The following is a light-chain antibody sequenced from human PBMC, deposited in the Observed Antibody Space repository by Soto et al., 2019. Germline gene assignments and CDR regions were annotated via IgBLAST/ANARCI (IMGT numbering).Light chain of an antibody. CDR1: QGISDF. Sequence: DIQMTQSPSSLSASVGDRVTITCRASQGISDFLAWYQQKPGKAPQLLIYGATTLQSGVPSRFSGSGSGTDFALTIASLQPEDVATYYCQKYNSDPLTFRGGTKVEIK. CDR3: QKYNSDPLT. J-gene: IGKJ4*01. V-gene: IGKV1-27*01. CDR2: GAT.